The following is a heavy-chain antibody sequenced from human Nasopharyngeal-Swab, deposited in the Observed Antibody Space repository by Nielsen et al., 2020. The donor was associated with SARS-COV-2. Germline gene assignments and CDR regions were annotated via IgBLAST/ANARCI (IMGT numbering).Heavy chain of an antibody. V-gene: IGHV3-9*01. CDR2: INWNSGSL. CDR3: AKDPARIVGAPTAAFDF. D-gene: IGHD1-26*01. Sequence: GGSLRLSCAASGFTFDDYAMHWARQAPGKGLEGVSGINWNSGSLGYAASVKGRFTISRDNAKNSLYLQMNSLRPEETALYYCAKDPARIVGAPTAAFDFWGQGTLVTVSS. J-gene: IGHJ4*02. CDR1: GFTFDDYA.